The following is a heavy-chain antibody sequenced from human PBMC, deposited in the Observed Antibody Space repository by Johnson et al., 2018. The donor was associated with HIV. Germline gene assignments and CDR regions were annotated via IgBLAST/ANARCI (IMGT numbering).Heavy chain of an antibody. J-gene: IGHJ3*02. CDR3: ASDWGSRHAFDI. CDR2: SGGGVGT. CDR1: GLTVSSNY. Sequence: VQLVESGGGLVQPGGSLRLSCVASGLTVSSNYMSWVRQAPGKGLEWIAYISGGGVGTFYADSVKGRFTISRDNSKNTLYLQMNRLRAEDTAVYYCASDWGSRHAFDIWGQGTMVTVSS. V-gene: IGHV3-66*02. D-gene: IGHD7-27*01.